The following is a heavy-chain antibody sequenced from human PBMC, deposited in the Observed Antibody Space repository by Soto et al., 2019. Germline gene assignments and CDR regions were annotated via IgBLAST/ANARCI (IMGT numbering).Heavy chain of an antibody. D-gene: IGHD3-9*01. CDR3: ARAPAYDILTGYPNFDY. Sequence: SVKVSCKASGGTFSSYAISWVRQAPGQGLEWMGGIIPIFGTANYAQKFQGRVTITADKSTSTAYMELSSLRSEDTAVYYCARAPAYDILTGYPNFDYWGQGTLVTVSS. CDR2: IIPIFGTA. CDR1: GGTFSSYA. J-gene: IGHJ4*02. V-gene: IGHV1-69*06.